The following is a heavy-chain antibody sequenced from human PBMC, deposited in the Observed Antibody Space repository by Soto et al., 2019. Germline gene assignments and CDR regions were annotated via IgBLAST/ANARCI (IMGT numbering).Heavy chain of an antibody. CDR1: GVTSDYHA. D-gene: IGHD2-8*01. Sequence: PWGSLRLSCAASGVTSDYHAMNWVRQAPGKGLEWVSTISSNVEKTHYADSVRGRFIISSDNSSNTVDLQMNSLRVEETAVYYCVSWVSTHCDCWGQGNLVSVSS. J-gene: IGHJ4*02. CDR2: ISSNVEKT. CDR3: VSWVSTHCDC. V-gene: IGHV3-23*01.